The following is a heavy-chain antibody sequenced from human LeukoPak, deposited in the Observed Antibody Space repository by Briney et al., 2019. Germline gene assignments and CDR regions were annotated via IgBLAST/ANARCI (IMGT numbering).Heavy chain of an antibody. D-gene: IGHD2-2*01. J-gene: IGHJ4*02. CDR3: ARALGCSSPSCYGEDYFDY. Sequence: ASVKVSCKASGGTFTSYDINWVRQATGQGLEWMGWMNPNSGNTGYAQKFQGRVTITRNTSISTAYMELSSLRSEDTAVYYCARALGCSSPSCYGEDYFDYWGQGTLVTVSS. CDR1: GGTFTSYD. CDR2: MNPNSGNT. V-gene: IGHV1-8*03.